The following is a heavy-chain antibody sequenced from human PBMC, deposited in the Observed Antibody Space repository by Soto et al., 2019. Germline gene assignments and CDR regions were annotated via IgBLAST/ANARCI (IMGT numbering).Heavy chain of an antibody. Sequence: QVQLQQWGAGLLKPSETLSLTCAVFGGSVNSGNYYWSWIRQPPGKGLEWIGAMSHSGGTHFNPSLKSRVTISVDTSKNQFSLKMSSVTAADTALYYCARVERGTATTVVDAFDIWGPGTMVTVSS. CDR3: ARVERGTATTVVDAFDI. CDR2: MSHSGGT. D-gene: IGHD1-1*01. J-gene: IGHJ3*02. V-gene: IGHV4-34*01. CDR1: GGSVNSGNYY.